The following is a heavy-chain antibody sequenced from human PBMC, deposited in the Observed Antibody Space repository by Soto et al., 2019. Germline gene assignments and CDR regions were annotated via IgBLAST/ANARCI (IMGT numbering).Heavy chain of an antibody. CDR2: LSYTGST. CDR1: GGSISSGNYY. Sequence: QVQLQESGPGLVKPSQTLSLTCSVSGGSISSGNYYWSWIRQLPGKGLEWIGYLSYTGSTFYNPSLKSRVTISVDTSKNLFSLELSSVTAADTAVYYCARGVLRWGQGTLVTVSS. D-gene: IGHD2-8*01. V-gene: IGHV4-31*03. J-gene: IGHJ4*02. CDR3: ARGVLR.